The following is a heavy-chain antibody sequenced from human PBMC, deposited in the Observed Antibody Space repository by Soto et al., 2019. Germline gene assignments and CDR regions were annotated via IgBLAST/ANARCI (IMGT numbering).Heavy chain of an antibody. J-gene: IGHJ4*02. CDR3: VHHGGVPYYHDV. CDR2: LFYSGST. Sequence: QVHLQQSGPGLVHPSGTLSLTCAVSGGSLSSSNWWSWVRQPPGQTLEWLGELFYSGSTKYNPSHSSRVTISADQSNNVSALRLTSVTAAATAMYYCVHHGGVPYYHDVWGQGVLVTVSS. CDR1: GGSLSSSNW. D-gene: IGHD2-8*01. V-gene: IGHV4-4*02.